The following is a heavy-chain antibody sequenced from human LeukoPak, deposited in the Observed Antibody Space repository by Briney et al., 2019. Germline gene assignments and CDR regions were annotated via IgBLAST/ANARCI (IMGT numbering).Heavy chain of an antibody. CDR1: GGSISSYY. J-gene: IGHJ3*02. D-gene: IGHD6-19*01. CDR3: ARDYRIQWLPTAISDAFDI. CDR2: IYTSGST. Sequence: SETLSLTCTVSGGSISSYYWSWIRQPAGKGLEWIGRIYTSGSTNYNPSLKSRVTMSVDTSKNQFSLKLSSVTAADTAVYYCARDYRIQWLPTAISDAFDIWGQGTMVTVSS. V-gene: IGHV4-4*07.